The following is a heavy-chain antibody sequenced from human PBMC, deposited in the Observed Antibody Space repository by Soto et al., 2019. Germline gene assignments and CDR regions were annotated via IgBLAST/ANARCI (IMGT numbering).Heavy chain of an antibody. CDR2: IIPIFGTA. D-gene: IGHD1-26*01. CDR1: GGTFSRYA. Sequence: QVQLVQSGAEVKKPGSSVKVSCTAAGGTFSRYAISWVRQAPGQGLEWMGGIIPIFGTANYAQKFKGRVTITADESTSTAYMELSSLRSEDTAVYYCARPWVGATVWSAFDIWGQGTMVTVAA. J-gene: IGHJ3*02. CDR3: ARPWVGATVWSAFDI. V-gene: IGHV1-69*12.